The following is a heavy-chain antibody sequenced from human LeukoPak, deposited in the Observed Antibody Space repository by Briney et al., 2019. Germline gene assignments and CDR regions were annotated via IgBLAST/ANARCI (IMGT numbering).Heavy chain of an antibody. Sequence: PGGSLRLSCEASGFTFSSYAMSWVRQAPGKGLEWVAIIKKDGSEKYYVDSMKGRFTISRDNAKNSLFLQMNSLRAEDTAIYYCTTDTWYSAGYWGQGTLVTVSS. D-gene: IGHD2-15*01. V-gene: IGHV3-7*03. CDR2: IKKDGSEK. J-gene: IGHJ4*02. CDR1: GFTFSSYA. CDR3: TTDTWYSAGY.